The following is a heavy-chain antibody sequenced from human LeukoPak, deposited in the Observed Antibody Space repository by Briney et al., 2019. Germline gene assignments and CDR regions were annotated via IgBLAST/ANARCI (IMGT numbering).Heavy chain of an antibody. J-gene: IGHJ4*02. CDR2: IWFDGSKE. Sequence: GGSLRLSCAASGFXFNRNGINWVRQAPGKGLEWVALIWFDGSKEYYADSVKGRFTVSRDNSKNMLYLQMNSLRAEDTAVYYCAREQTSYLDYWGQGTLVSVSS. CDR1: GFXFNRNG. CDR3: AREQTSYLDY. V-gene: IGHV3-33*01.